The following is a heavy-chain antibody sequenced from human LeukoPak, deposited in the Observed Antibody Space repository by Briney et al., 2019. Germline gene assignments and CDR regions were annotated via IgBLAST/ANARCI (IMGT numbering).Heavy chain of an antibody. CDR2: VRYDGTNK. J-gene: IGHJ4*02. CDR3: ARDRGWSQTYGSGTSGLDY. V-gene: IGHV3-30*02. CDR1: GFTFSSYG. D-gene: IGHD3-10*01. Sequence: QPGGSLRLSCAASGFTFSSYGMHWVRQAPGKGLEWVAFVRYDGTNKYYADSVKGRFTISRDNSRNTLYLQMNSLRAEDTAVYYCARDRGWSQTYGSGTSGLDYWGQGTLVTVSS.